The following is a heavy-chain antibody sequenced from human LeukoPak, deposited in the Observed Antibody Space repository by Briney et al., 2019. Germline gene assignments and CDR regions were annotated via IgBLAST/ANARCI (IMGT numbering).Heavy chain of an antibody. D-gene: IGHD6-13*01. J-gene: IGHJ4*02. CDR3: ARDRAAADLDY. CDR2: IWYDGSNK. V-gene: IGHV3-33*01. CDR1: GFTFSSHG. Sequence: GGSLRLSCAASGFTFSSHGMHWVRQAPGKGLEWVAVIWYDGSNKFYADSVKGRFTISRDNSKNTLYLQMNSLRAEDTAVYYCARDRAAADLDYWGQGTLVTVSP.